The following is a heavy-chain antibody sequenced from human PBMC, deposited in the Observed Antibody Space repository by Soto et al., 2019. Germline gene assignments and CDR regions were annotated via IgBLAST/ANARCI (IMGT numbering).Heavy chain of an antibody. D-gene: IGHD4-4*01. CDR3: ARGDYSVYYYYYGMDV. J-gene: IGHJ6*02. V-gene: IGHV1-2*02. CDR2: INPNSGDT. Sequence: ASVKVSCKASGYTFTDYYMHWVRQAPGQGLEWMGWINPNSGDTNYAQKFQGRVTMTRDTSISTAYMELSSLRSDDTAVYYCARGDYSVYYYYYGMDVWGQGTTVTVSS. CDR1: GYTFTDYY.